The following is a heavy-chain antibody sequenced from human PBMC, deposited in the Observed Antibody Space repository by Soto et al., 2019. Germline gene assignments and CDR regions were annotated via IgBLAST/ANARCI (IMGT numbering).Heavy chain of an antibody. Sequence: QLQLQESGSGLVKPSQTLSLTCAVSGGSISSGGYSWSWIRHPPGKGLEWIGYIYHGGSTYYNPSRKRRVTISVDRSKNQFSLKLSSVTAADTAVYYCARENNVLPGGYFDYWGQGTLVTVSS. CDR1: GGSISSGGYS. CDR2: IYHGGST. V-gene: IGHV4-30-2*01. J-gene: IGHJ4*02. D-gene: IGHD3-10*01. CDR3: ARENNVLPGGYFDY.